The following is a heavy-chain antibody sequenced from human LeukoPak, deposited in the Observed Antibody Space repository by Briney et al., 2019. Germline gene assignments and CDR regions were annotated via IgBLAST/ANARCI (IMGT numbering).Heavy chain of an antibody. Sequence: KPSETLSLTCAVSGYSISSGYYWGWIRQPPGKGLEWIGSIYYSGSTYYNPSLKSRVTISVDTSKNQFSLKLSSVTAADTAVYYCASPNPYIVVVPAAGGPNAFDIWGQGTMVTVSS. V-gene: IGHV4-38-2*01. CDR1: GYSISSGYY. D-gene: IGHD2-2*01. CDR2: IYYSGST. CDR3: ASPNPYIVVVPAAGGPNAFDI. J-gene: IGHJ3*02.